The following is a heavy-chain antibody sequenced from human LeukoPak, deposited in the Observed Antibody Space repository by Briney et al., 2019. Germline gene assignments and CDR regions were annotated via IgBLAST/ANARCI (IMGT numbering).Heavy chain of an antibody. CDR2: IYYSGTT. J-gene: IGHJ4*02. CDR3: ARNEDSGSYIDY. D-gene: IGHD3-10*01. V-gene: IGHV4-59*12. Sequence: SETLSLTCTVSGDSISSYYWSWIRQSPGKGLEWIGYIYYSGTTNYNPSLKSRVTISVDKSKNQFSLKLSSVTAADTAVYYCARNEDSGSYIDYWGQGTLVTVSS. CDR1: GDSISSYY.